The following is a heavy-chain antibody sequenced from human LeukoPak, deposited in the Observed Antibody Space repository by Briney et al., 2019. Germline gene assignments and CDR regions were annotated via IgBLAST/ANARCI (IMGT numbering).Heavy chain of an antibody. CDR1: GVSITNYY. D-gene: IGHD4-11*01. V-gene: IGHV4-4*07. Sequence: NTSETLSLTCSVSGVSITNYYWNWIRQPAGEGLEWIGRVYTSGSPNYNPSLKSRVTMSADTSKNHFSLKLSSVTAADTAVYYCARGVGAGVYSEGRYYFESWGQGTLVTVSS. J-gene: IGHJ4*02. CDR3: ARGVGAGVYSEGRYYFES. CDR2: VYTSGSP.